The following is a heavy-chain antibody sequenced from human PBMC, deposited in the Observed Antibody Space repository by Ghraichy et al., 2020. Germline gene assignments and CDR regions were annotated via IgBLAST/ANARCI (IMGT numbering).Heavy chain of an antibody. CDR2: IDWDDDK. D-gene: IGHD2-15*01. Sequence: SGPTLVKPTQTLTLTCTFSGFSLSTRDMCVSWIRQPPGQAPEWLARIDWDDDKFYSSSLRRRLTISKDTSRNLVVLRMTNMDPVDSATYYWARIFGAANRGTFDIWGPGTMVTVSS. J-gene: IGHJ3*02. V-gene: IGHV2-70*17. CDR1: GFSLSTRDMC. CDR3: ARIFGAANRGTFDI.